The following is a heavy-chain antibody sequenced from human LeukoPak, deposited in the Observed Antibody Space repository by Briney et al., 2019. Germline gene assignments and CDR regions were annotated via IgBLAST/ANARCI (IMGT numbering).Heavy chain of an antibody. CDR3: AREGEYCSSTSCYTHLYYYGMDV. CDR1: GYTFTSYD. V-gene: IGHV1-8*01. J-gene: IGHJ6*02. Sequence: ASVTVSCKASGYTFTSYDINWVRQATGQGLEWMGWMNPNSGNTGYAQKFQGRVTMTRNTSISTAYMELSSLRSEDTAVYYCAREGEYCSSTSCYTHLYYYGMDVWGQGTTVTVSS. CDR2: MNPNSGNT. D-gene: IGHD2-2*02.